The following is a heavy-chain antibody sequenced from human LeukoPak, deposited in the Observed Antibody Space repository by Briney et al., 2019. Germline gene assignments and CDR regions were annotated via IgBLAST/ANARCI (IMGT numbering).Heavy chain of an antibody. CDR2: IYYSGST. CDR1: GGSISSGGYY. Sequence: SQTLSLTCTVSGGSISSGGYYWSWIRQHPGKGLEWIGYIYYSGSTYYNPSLKSRVTISVDTSKNQFSLKLSSVTAADTAVYYCARGHLPARNWFDPWGQGTLVTVSS. J-gene: IGHJ5*02. CDR3: ARGHLPARNWFDP. V-gene: IGHV4-31*03.